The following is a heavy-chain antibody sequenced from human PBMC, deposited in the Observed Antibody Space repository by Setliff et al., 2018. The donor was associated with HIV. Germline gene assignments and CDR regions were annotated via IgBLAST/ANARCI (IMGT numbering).Heavy chain of an antibody. J-gene: IGHJ4*02. CDR3: ASYRKAEGWLQLGGNFDY. D-gene: IGHD5-12*01. CDR2: IYYSGST. V-gene: IGHV4-39*01. CDR1: GGSISSSSYY. Sequence: SETLSLTCTVSGGSISSSSYYWGWIRQPPGKGLEWIGSIYYSGSTYYNPSLKSRVTISVDTSKNQFSLKLSSVTAADTAVYYCASYRKAEGWLQLGGNFDYWGQGTLVTVSS.